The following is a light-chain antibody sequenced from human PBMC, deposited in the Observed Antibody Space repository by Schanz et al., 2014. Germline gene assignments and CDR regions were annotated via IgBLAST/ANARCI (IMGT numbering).Light chain of an antibody. J-gene: IGLJ2*01. Sequence: QSVLTQPPSVSGSPGQSVTISCTGSSSDVGRYNRVSWFQQPPGTAPKLMIFQVNSRPSGVPDRFSGSKSGNTASLTISGLQAEDEADYYCSSYAGSNNAIFGGGTKLTVL. CDR1: SSDVGRYNR. V-gene: IGLV2-18*02. CDR2: QVN. CDR3: SSYAGSNNAI.